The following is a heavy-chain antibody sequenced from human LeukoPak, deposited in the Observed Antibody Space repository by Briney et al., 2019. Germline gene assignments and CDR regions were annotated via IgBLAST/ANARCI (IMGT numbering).Heavy chain of an antibody. CDR1: GFTFDDYA. CDR2: ISWNSGSI. J-gene: IGHJ4*02. V-gene: IGHV3-9*01. CDR3: AKDLVLSGYDLTFDY. Sequence: PGRSLRLSCAVSGFTFDDYAMHWVRQAPGKGLEWVSGISWNSGSIGYADSVKGRFTISRDNAKNSLYLQMNSLRAEDTALYYCAKDLVLSGYDLTFDYWGQGTLVTVSS. D-gene: IGHD5-12*01.